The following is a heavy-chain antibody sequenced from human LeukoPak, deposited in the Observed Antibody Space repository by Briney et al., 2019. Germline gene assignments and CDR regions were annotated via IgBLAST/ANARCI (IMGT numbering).Heavy chain of an antibody. J-gene: IGHJ3*02. CDR1: GFTFSSYA. CDR2: ISSSSSHI. V-gene: IGHV3-21*01. Sequence: GGSLRLSCAAYGFTFSSYAMNWVRQAPGKGLEWVSSISSSSSHIFYADSVKGRFTISRDNAKNSLYLQMNSLRAEDTAVYYCARSSSPCDIWGQGTMVTVSS. CDR3: ARSSSPCDI.